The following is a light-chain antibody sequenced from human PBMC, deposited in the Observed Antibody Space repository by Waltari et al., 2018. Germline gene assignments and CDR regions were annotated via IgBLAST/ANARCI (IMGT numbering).Light chain of an antibody. Sequence: AIQTTQSPSPLSPSVAYRITITCRASQDIRNDVGWYQQKPGEAPKLLIYAASILQSGVPSNFSGSGSGTDFTLTISSLQPEDFATYYCLQDYNYPRTFGQGTKVEIK. CDR3: LQDYNYPRT. CDR2: AAS. V-gene: IGKV1-6*01. J-gene: IGKJ1*01. CDR1: QDIRND.